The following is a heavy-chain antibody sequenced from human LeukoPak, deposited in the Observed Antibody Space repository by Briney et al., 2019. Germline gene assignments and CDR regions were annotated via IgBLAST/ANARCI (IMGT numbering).Heavy chain of an antibody. D-gene: IGHD6-6*01. CDR3: ARHTYARPFDS. Sequence: PSETPSLTCTVSGGSISGSYWSWIRQPPGKGLEWIGYIYYSGDSNYNPSLKSRATISLDTSKNQFSLKVSSVTAADTAIYYCARHTYARPFDSWGQGTPVTVSS. J-gene: IGHJ4*02. CDR1: GGSISGSY. CDR2: IYYSGDS. V-gene: IGHV4-59*08.